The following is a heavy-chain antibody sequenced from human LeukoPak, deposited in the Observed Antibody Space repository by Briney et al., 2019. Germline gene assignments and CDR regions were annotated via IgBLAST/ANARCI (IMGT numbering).Heavy chain of an antibody. V-gene: IGHV4-61*02. CDR1: GGSISSGFYY. Sequence: SETLSLTRTVSGGSISSGFYYWSWIRQPAGKGLEWIGRIYTSGSTSYNPSFKSRVTISVDTSKNQFSLKLNSVTAADTAVYYCTRDGYNYGHPLDYWGQGTLVTVSS. D-gene: IGHD5-18*01. CDR2: IYTSGST. CDR3: TRDGYNYGHPLDY. J-gene: IGHJ4*02.